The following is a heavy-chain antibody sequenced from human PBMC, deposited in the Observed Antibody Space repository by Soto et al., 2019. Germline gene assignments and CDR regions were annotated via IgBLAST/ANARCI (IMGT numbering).Heavy chain of an antibody. Sequence: QMLESGGGLVQPGGSLRLSCAASGFTFGNYVVTWVRQAPGRGLEWVSAISASGGGTFYSDSVRGRFTISRDNYKNTLYLEMNSLRAEDTALYFCAKDPNGDYLGAFDCWGGGTMVIVSS. V-gene: IGHV3-23*01. D-gene: IGHD4-17*01. CDR2: ISASGGGT. CDR3: AKDPNGDYLGAFDC. J-gene: IGHJ3*01. CDR1: GFTFGNYV.